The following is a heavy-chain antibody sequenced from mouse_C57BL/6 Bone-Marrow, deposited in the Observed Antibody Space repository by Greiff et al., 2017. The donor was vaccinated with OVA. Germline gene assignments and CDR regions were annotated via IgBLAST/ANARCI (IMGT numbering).Heavy chain of an antibody. D-gene: IGHD1-1*01. Sequence: VQLQQSGPELVKPGASVKISCKASGYTFTDYSINWVKQRPGQGLAWIGWIFPGSGSTYYNEKFKGKATLTVDNSSSTAYMLLSSLTSEDSAVYFCARGSRRYYYAMDYWGQGTSVTVSS. J-gene: IGHJ4*01. CDR3: ARGSRRYYYAMDY. V-gene: IGHV1-75*01. CDR1: GYTFTDYS. CDR2: IFPGSGST.